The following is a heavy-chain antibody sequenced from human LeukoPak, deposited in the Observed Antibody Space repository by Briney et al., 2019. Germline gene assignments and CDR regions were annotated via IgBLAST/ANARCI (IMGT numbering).Heavy chain of an antibody. Sequence: GGSLRLSCAASGFTFSSYGMHWVRQAPGKGLEWVAFIRYDGSNKYYADSVKGRFTISRDNSKNTLYLQTNSLRAEDTAVYYCATGYSGYDDGGYWGQGTLVTVSS. CDR2: IRYDGSNK. J-gene: IGHJ4*02. CDR1: GFTFSSYG. CDR3: ATGYSGYDDGGY. D-gene: IGHD5-12*01. V-gene: IGHV3-30*02.